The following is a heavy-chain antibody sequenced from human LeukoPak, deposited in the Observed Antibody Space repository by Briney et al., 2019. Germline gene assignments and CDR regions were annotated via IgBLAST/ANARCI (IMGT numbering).Heavy chain of an antibody. Sequence: GGSLRLSCAASGFTFGSYEMNWVRQARGKGLEWVSYISSRGTTIYYADSVKGRFTISRDNAKNSLYLQMNSLRAEDTAVYYCAREAEDAFDIWGQGTMVTVSS. J-gene: IGHJ3*02. CDR1: GFTFGSYE. CDR2: ISSRGTTI. CDR3: AREAEDAFDI. V-gene: IGHV3-48*03. D-gene: IGHD2-15*01.